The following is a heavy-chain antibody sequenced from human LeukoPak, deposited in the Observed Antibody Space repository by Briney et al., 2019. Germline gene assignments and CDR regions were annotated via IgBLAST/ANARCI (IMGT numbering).Heavy chain of an antibody. CDR2: INPDETRT. CDR3: ARGRLVSQGGGYEY. V-gene: IGHV3-74*01. CDR1: GFTFSTYW. Sequence: GGSLRLSCAASGFTFSTYWMHWVRQVPGKGLVWVSRINPDETRTNYADSVKGRFTISRDNAQNTLCLQMNSLTADDTAVYYCARGRLVSQGGGYEYWGQGTLVTVSS. D-gene: IGHD5-12*01. J-gene: IGHJ4*02.